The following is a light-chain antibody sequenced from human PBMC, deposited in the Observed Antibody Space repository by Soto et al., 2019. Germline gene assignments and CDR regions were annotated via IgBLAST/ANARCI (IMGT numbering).Light chain of an antibody. CDR3: QQYFEWPPMT. J-gene: IGKJ1*01. Sequence: EIVLTQSPATLSLSPGERATLSCRASQSVDNYLAWYQQKPGQAPRLLISGASTRAAGISDRFRGSGSGTEFTLTISSLRSEDSAIYYCQQYFEWPPMTFGQGTKVEI. CDR2: GAS. CDR1: QSVDNY. V-gene: IGKV3-15*01.